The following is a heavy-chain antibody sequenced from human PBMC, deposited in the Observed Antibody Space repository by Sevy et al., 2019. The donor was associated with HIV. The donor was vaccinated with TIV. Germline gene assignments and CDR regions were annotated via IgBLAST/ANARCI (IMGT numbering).Heavy chain of an antibody. D-gene: IGHD1-1*01. CDR3: ARDLSGQLWFDP. V-gene: IGHV3-21*01. CDR2: ISSSSSYI. Sequence: GGSLRLSCAASGFTFSSYSMNWVRQAPGKGLEWVSSISSSSSYIYYADSVKGRFTISRDNAKNSLYLQMNSLRAEDTAVYYCARDLSGQLWFDPWGQGTLATVSS. CDR1: GFTFSSYS. J-gene: IGHJ5*02.